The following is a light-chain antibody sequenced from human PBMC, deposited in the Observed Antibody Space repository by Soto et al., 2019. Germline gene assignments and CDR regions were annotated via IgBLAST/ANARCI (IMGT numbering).Light chain of an antibody. Sequence: EIVLTQSPGTLSLSPGERATLSCRASQSVSSSYLAWYQQKPGQAPRLLIYGASSRATGIPDRFSGSGSGTDFTLTLSRLEPEDFAVYYCQQYGSALPLYTFGQGTKLEIK. CDR1: QSVSSSY. CDR2: GAS. CDR3: QQYGSALPLYT. V-gene: IGKV3-20*01. J-gene: IGKJ2*01.